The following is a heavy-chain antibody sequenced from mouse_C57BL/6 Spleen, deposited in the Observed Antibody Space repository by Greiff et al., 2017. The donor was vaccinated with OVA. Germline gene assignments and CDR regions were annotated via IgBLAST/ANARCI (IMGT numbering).Heavy chain of an antibody. J-gene: IGHJ2*01. V-gene: IGHV1-52*01. D-gene: IGHD1-1*01. CDR3: AREGCYYYGSSY. CDR2: IDPSDSET. CDR1: GYTFTSYW. Sequence: QVQLKQPGAELVRPGSSVKLSCKASGYTFTSYWMRWVKQRPIQGLEWIGNIDPSDSETHYNQKFKDKATLTVDKSSSTAYMQLSSLTSEDSAVYYCAREGCYYYGSSYWGQGTTLTVSS.